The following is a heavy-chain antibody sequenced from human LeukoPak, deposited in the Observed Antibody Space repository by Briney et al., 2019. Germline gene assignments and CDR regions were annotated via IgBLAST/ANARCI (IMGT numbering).Heavy chain of an antibody. CDR2: ISYDGSNE. J-gene: IGHJ4*02. V-gene: IGHV3-30*04. CDR3: ARDETKRGYSYGTSPFDY. CDR1: GFTFSSFP. D-gene: IGHD5-18*01. Sequence: PGGSLRLSCAASGFTFSSFPMHWVRQAPGKGLEWVALISYDGSNEYYADSVKGRFTISRDNSKNTLYLQMNSLRAGDTAVYYCARDETKRGYSYGTSPFDYWGQGTLVTVSS.